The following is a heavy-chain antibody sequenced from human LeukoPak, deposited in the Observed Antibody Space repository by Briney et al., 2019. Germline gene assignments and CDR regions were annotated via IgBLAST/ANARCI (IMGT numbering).Heavy chain of an antibody. V-gene: IGHV1-69*04. Sequence: GASVKVSCKASGGTFSSYAIGWVRQAPGQGLEWMGRIIPIFGIANYAQKFQGRVTITADKPTSTAYMELSSLRSEDTAVYYCARDVVVVPAAFNYYYYGMDVWGQGTTVTVSS. CDR1: GGTFSSYA. CDR2: IIPIFGIA. CDR3: ARDVVVVPAAFNYYYYGMDV. D-gene: IGHD2-2*01. J-gene: IGHJ6*02.